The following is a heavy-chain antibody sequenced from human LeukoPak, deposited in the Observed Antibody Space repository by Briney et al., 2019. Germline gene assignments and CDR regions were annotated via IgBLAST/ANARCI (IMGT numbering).Heavy chain of an antibody. CDR3: AKDGEEDYFDY. Sequence: GGSLRLSCAVSGFTLRSYGMHWVRQAPGKGLEWVAVISYDGSNKYYADSVKGRFTISRDNSKNTLYLQMNSLRAEDTAVYYCAKDGEEDYFDYWGQGTLVTVSS. CDR1: GFTLRSYG. V-gene: IGHV3-30*18. CDR2: ISYDGSNK. D-gene: IGHD3-3*01. J-gene: IGHJ4*02.